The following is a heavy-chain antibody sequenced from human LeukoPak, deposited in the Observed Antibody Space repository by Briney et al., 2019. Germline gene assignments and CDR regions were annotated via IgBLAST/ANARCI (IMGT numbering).Heavy chain of an antibody. Sequence: GASVKVSCKASGYTFTGYYMHWVRQAPGQGLEWMGWINPNSGGTNYAQKFQGRVTMTRDTSISTAYMELSRLRSDDTAVYYCARVSSGWYGREFDYWGQGTLVTVSS. V-gene: IGHV1-2*02. J-gene: IGHJ4*02. CDR2: INPNSGGT. CDR1: GYTFTGYY. CDR3: ARVSSGWYGREFDY. D-gene: IGHD6-19*01.